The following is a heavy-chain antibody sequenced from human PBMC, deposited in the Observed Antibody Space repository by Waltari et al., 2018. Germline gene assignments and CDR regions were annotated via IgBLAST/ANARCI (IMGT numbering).Heavy chain of an antibody. CDR3: AKEPQSSGWYGGLSYYFDY. CDR1: GFTFSSYG. CDR2: IRYDGSNK. Sequence: QVQLVESGGGVVQPGGSLRLACAASGFTFSSYGMHWVRQAPGKGLEWVAFIRYDGSNKYYADSVKGRFTISRDNSKNTLYLQMNSLRAEDTAVYYCAKEPQSSGWYGGLSYYFDYWGQGTLVTVSS. V-gene: IGHV3-30*02. J-gene: IGHJ4*02. D-gene: IGHD6-19*01.